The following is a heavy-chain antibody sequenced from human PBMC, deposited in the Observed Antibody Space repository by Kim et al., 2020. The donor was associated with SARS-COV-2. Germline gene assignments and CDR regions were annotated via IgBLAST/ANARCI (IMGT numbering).Heavy chain of an antibody. D-gene: IGHD5-12*01. J-gene: IGHJ4*02. Sequence: NYAQKFQGRVTITADKSTSTAYMELSSLRSEDTAVYYCARSIVATITFDYWGQGTLVTVSS. CDR3: ARSIVATITFDY. V-gene: IGHV1-69*02.